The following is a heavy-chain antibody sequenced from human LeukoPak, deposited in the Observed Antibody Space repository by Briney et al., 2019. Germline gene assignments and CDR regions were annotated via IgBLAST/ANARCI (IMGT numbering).Heavy chain of an antibody. Sequence: GGSLRLSCAASGFTFSSYAMSWVRQAPGKGLEWVSAISGSGGSTYYADSVKGRFTISRDNSKNTLYLQMNSLRAEDTAVYYCAIPASVAGIYYYYYGMDVWGQGTTVTVSS. CDR3: AIPASVAGIYYYYYGMDV. V-gene: IGHV3-23*01. CDR1: GFTFSSYA. J-gene: IGHJ6*02. D-gene: IGHD6-19*01. CDR2: ISGSGGST.